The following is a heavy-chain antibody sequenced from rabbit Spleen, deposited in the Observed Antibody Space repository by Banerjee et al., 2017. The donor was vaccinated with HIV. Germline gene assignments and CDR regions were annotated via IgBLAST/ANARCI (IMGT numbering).Heavy chain of an antibody. CDR1: GFSFSSRYY. D-gene: IGHD2-1*01. J-gene: IGHJ4*01. CDR2: IDAGSSGDT. CDR3: ARGSAAMTMVITGFYFNL. V-gene: IGHV1S40*01. Sequence: QSLEESGGDLVKPGASLTLTCTASGFSFSSRYYMNWVRQAPGKGLEWIACIDAGSSGDTYYASWAKGRFTISKTSSTTVTLQVTSLTAADTATYFCARGSAAMTMVITGFYFNLWGPGTLVTVS.